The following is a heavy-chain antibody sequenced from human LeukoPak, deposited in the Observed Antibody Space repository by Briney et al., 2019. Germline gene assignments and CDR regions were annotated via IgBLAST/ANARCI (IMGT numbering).Heavy chain of an antibody. CDR1: GGTFSSYA. J-gene: IGHJ6*03. Sequence: SVKVSCKASGGTFSSYAISWVRQASGQGLEWMGGIIPIFGTANYAQKFQGRVTITTDESTSTAYMELSSLRSEDTAVYYCASSVKSSDYYYYMDVWGKGTTVTVSS. CDR3: ASSVKSSDYYYYMDV. CDR2: IIPIFGTA. V-gene: IGHV1-69*05. D-gene: IGHD4-11*01.